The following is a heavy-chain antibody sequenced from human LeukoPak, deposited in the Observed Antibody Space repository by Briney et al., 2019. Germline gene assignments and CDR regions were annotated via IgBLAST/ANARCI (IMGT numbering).Heavy chain of an antibody. CDR1: GYTFTSYV. D-gene: IGHD6-19*01. J-gene: IGHJ3*02. V-gene: IGHV1-18*01. CDR2: VSAYNGNT. Sequence: AASVKVSCKASGYTFTSYVISWVRQAPGQGLEWMGWVSAYNGNTNYAQKLQGRVTMTTDTSTSTAYMELRSVRSDDTAVYYCARSRIAVALDAFDIWGQGTMVTVSS. CDR3: ARSRIAVALDAFDI.